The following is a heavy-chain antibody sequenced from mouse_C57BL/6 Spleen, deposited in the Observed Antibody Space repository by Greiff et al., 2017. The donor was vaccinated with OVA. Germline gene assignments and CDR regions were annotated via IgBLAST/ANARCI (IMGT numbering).Heavy chain of an antibody. V-gene: IGHV5-17*01. J-gene: IGHJ3*01. D-gene: IGHD1-1*01. Sequence: EVMLVESGGGLVKPGGSLKLSCAASGFTFSDYGMHWVRQAPETGLEWVAYISSGSSTIYYADTVKGRFTISRDNAKNTLFRQMTSLRSEDTAMYYCARRPYGSSYAWFAYWGQGTLVTVSA. CDR1: GFTFSDYG. CDR2: ISSGSSTI. CDR3: ARRPYGSSYAWFAY.